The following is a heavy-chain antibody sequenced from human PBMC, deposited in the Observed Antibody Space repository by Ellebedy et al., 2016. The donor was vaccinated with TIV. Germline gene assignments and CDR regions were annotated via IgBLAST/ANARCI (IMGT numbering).Heavy chain of an antibody. D-gene: IGHD4-11*01. CDR3: ARRVTGWMNWDY. CDR2: INHSGST. CDR1: GGSFSGYY. V-gene: IGHV4-34*01. Sequence: SETLSLXXAVYGGSFSGYYWSWIRQPPGKGLEWIGEINHSGSTNYNPSLKSRVTISVDTSKNQFSLKLSSVTAADTAVYYCARRVTGWMNWDYWGQGTLVTVSS. J-gene: IGHJ4*02.